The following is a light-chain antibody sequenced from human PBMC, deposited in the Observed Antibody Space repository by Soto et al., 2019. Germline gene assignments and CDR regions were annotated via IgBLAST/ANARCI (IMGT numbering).Light chain of an antibody. CDR1: QSVSSSY. CDR2: GAS. CDR3: QQYNNWPRT. J-gene: IGKJ1*01. V-gene: IGKV3-20*01. Sequence: EIVLTQSPGTLSLSPGERATLSFRASQSVSSSYLAWYQQKPGQAPRLLIYGASSRATGIPDRFSGSGSGTDFTLTISRLEPEDFAVYYCQQYNNWPRTFGQGTKVHIK.